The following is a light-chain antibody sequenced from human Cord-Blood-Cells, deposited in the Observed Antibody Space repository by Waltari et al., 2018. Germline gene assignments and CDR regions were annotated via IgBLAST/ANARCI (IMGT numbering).Light chain of an antibody. CDR3: SSYTSSSTLGV. CDR2: DVS. V-gene: IGLV2-14*01. CDR1: SSDVGGYNY. Sequence: QSALTQPASVSGSPGQSITISCTGTSSDVGGYNYVSWYQQHPGKAPNLMIYDVSNRPSGVSNRFSGSKSGNTAPLTISGLQAEDEADYYCSSYTSSSTLGVFGGGTKLTVL. J-gene: IGLJ3*02.